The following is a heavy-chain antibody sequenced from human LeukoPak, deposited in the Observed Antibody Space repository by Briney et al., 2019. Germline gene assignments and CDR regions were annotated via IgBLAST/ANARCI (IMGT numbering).Heavy chain of an antibody. Sequence: PGRSLRLSCAASGFTFSSYGMHWVRRAPGEGLEWVAVISYDGSNKYYADSVKGRFTISRDNFKNTLYLQMNSLRAEDTAVYYCAKDYSSGYIVDAFDIWGQGTMVTVSS. CDR2: ISYDGSNK. J-gene: IGHJ3*02. CDR1: GFTFSSYG. V-gene: IGHV3-30*18. D-gene: IGHD3-22*01. CDR3: AKDYSSGYIVDAFDI.